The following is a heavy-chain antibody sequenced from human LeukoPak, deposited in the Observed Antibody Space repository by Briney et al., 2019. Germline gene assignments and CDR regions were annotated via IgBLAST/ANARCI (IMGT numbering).Heavy chain of an antibody. CDR2: ISSSSSTI. V-gene: IGHV3-48*01. CDR3: ARGPAGIASSGYYFDY. CDR1: GFTFSSYS. D-gene: IGHD6-19*01. Sequence: GGSLRLSCAASGFTFSSYSMNWVRQAPGKGLEWVSYISSSSSTIYYADSVKGRFTISRDNAKNSLYLQTNSLRAEDTAVYYCARGPAGIASSGYYFDYWGQGTLVTVSS. J-gene: IGHJ4*02.